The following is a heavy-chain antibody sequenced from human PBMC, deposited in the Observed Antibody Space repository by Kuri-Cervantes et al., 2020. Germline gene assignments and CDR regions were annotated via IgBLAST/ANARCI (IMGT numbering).Heavy chain of an antibody. CDR2: INAGNGNT. CDR3: ARDCRPSRAPSNDAFDI. V-gene: IGHV1-3*01. CDR1: GYTFTSYA. Sequence: ASVKVSCKASGYTFTSYAMHWVRQAPGQRLEWMGWINAGNGNTKYSQKFQGRVTMTTDTSTSTAYMELRSLRSDDTALYYCARDCRPSRAPSNDAFDIWGQGTMVTVSS. J-gene: IGHJ3*02. D-gene: IGHD5-24*01.